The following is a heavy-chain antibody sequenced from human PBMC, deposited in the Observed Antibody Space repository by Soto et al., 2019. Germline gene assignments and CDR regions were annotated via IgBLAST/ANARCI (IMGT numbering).Heavy chain of an antibody. CDR1: GGSFSGYY. CDR2: INHSGST. Sequence: SETLSLTCAVYGGSFSGYYWSWIRQPPGKGLEWIGEINHSGSTNYNPSLKSRVTISVDTSKNQFSLKLSSVTAADTAVYYCARGGGEGSIVVVPAAMTFDYWGQGTLVTVSS. J-gene: IGHJ4*02. V-gene: IGHV4-34*01. CDR3: ARGGGEGSIVVVPAAMTFDY. D-gene: IGHD2-2*01.